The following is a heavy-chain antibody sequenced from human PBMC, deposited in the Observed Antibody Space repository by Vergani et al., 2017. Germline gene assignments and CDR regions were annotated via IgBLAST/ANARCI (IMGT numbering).Heavy chain of an antibody. CDR2: IYPGDSDT. J-gene: IGHJ6*03. CDR1: GYSFTSYW. V-gene: IGHV5-51*01. CDR3: ARLFLTGTIPRPYYYYYMDV. D-gene: IGHD7-27*01. Sequence: EVQLVQSGAEVKKPVESLKISCKGSGYSFTSYWIGWVRQMPGKGLEWMGIIYPGDSDTRYSPSFQGQVTISADKSISTAYLQWSSLKASDTAMYYCARLFLTGTIPRPYYYYYMDVWGKGTTVTVSS.